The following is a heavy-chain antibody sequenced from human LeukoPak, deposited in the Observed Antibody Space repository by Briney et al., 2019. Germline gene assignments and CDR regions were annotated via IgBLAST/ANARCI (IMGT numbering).Heavy chain of an antibody. V-gene: IGHV1-8*03. CDR2: MNPNSGNT. Sequence: ASVKVSCKASGYTFTSYDINWVRQATGQGLEWMGWMNPNSGNTGYAQKFQSRVTITRNTSISTAYMELSSLRSEDTAVYYCARARNPKGWLQPAVGDWGQGTLVTVSS. CDR3: ARARNPKGWLQPAVGD. D-gene: IGHD5-24*01. J-gene: IGHJ4*02. CDR1: GYTFTSYD.